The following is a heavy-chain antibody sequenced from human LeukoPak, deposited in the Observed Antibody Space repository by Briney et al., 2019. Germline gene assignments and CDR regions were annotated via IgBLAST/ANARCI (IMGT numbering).Heavy chain of an antibody. D-gene: IGHD2-15*01. V-gene: IGHV3-64*01. CDR2: ISSNGGST. CDR3: ARDHCSGGSCYEYYFDY. CDR1: GFTFSSYA. J-gene: IGHJ4*02. Sequence: PGGSLRLSCAASGFTFSSYAMHWVRQAPGKGLEYVSAISSNGGSTYYANSVKGRFTISRDNSKNTLYLKMGSLRAEDMAVYYCARDHCSGGSCYEYYFDYWGQGTLVTVSS.